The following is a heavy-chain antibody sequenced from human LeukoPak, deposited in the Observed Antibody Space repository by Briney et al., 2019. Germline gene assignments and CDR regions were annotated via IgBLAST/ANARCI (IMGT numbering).Heavy chain of an antibody. J-gene: IGHJ4*02. D-gene: IGHD6-13*01. Sequence: GGSLRLSCAASGFTFSSYSMNWVRQAPGKGLEWVSSISSSSSYIYYADSVKGRFTISRDNAKNSLYLQMNSLRAEDTAVYYSARGGGFSSSWYYFDYWGQGTLVTVSS. V-gene: IGHV3-21*01. CDR3: ARGGGFSSSWYYFDY. CDR1: GFTFSSYS. CDR2: ISSSSSYI.